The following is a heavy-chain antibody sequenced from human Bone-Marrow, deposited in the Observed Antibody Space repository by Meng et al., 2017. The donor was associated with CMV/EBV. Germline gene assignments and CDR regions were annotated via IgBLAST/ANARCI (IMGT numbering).Heavy chain of an antibody. CDR1: GFKFSSYG. J-gene: IGHJ6*02. D-gene: IGHD2-2*01. V-gene: IGHV3-23*01. CDR3: ANDQVAPAAPPNYYNYYGMDV. Sequence: GESLKISCAASGFKFSSYGMYWVRQAPGKGLEWVSAISGSGGSTYYADSVKGRFTISSDNSKNTLYLQMNSLRAEDTAVYYCANDQVAPAAPPNYYNYYGMDVWGQGTTVTVSS. CDR2: ISGSGGST.